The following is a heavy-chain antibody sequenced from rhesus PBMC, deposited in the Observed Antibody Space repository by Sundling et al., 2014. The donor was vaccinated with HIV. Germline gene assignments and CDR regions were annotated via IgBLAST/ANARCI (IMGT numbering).Heavy chain of an antibody. J-gene: IGHJ4*01. V-gene: IGHV4-93*01. Sequence: QVQLQESGPAVVKPSETLSLTCVVSGGSIITGYWWSWIRQSPGKGLEWIGGIFGTGGSTKYNPSLKSRVTISKDMSKNQFSLKLTSVTAADTAVYYCASPWNSWSGFDYWGQGLLVTVSS. CDR2: IFGTGGST. CDR1: GGSIITGYW. CDR3: ASPWNSWSGFDY. D-gene: IGHD6-13*01.